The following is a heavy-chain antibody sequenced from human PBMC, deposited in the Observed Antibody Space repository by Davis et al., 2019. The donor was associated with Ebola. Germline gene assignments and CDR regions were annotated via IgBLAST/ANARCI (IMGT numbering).Heavy chain of an antibody. J-gene: IGHJ6*02. CDR3: ARASRYSSSSGYYYYGMDV. Sequence: MPSATLSLTCAIYGGSFSGYYWSWIRQPPGKGLEWIGEINHSGSTNYNPSLKSRVTISVDTSKNQFSLKLSSVTAADTAVYYCARASRYSSSSGYYYYGMDVWGQGTTVTVSS. V-gene: IGHV4-34*01. D-gene: IGHD6-6*01. CDR2: INHSGST. CDR1: GGSFSGYY.